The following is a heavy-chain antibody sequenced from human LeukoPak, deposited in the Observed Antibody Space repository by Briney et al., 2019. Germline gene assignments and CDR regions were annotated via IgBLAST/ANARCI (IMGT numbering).Heavy chain of an antibody. CDR3: TRDRGTYNWLDP. D-gene: IGHD1-26*01. V-gene: IGHV3-73*01. J-gene: IGHJ5*02. CDR2: IDRPAESYAT. Sequence: GGSLRLSCAASGFTLSDSAIHWVRQASGKGLEWVGLIDRPAESYATAYGASVGGRFTISRDDSKNTVYLQMDSLKTEDTALYYCTRDRGTYNWLDPWAREPWSPSPQ. CDR1: GFTLSDSA.